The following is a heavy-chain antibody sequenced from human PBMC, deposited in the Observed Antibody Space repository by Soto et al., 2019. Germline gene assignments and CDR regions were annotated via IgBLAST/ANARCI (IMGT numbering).Heavy chain of an antibody. CDR2: IVVGSGNT. CDR3: AALPDYYDSSGYYEPDAFDI. J-gene: IGHJ3*02. CDR1: GFTFTSSA. Sequence: ASVKVSCKASGFTFTSSAMQWVRQARGQRLEWIGWIVVGSGNTNYAQKFQERVTITRDMSTSTAYMELSSLRSEDTAVYYCAALPDYYDSSGYYEPDAFDIWGQGTMVTVS. V-gene: IGHV1-58*02. D-gene: IGHD3-22*01.